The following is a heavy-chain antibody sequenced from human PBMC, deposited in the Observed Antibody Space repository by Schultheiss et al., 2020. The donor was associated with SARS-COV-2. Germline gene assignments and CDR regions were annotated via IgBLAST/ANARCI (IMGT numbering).Heavy chain of an antibody. V-gene: IGHV1-69*06. D-gene: IGHD4-11*01. CDR3: ARDQDSNVGADYYYGMDV. Sequence: SVKISCKASDYTFTSYGISWVRQAPGQGLEWMGGIVPMFGAPIYAQKFQGRVTITADKSTSTAYMELSSLRSEDTAVYYCARDQDSNVGADYYYGMDVWGQGTTVTVSS. J-gene: IGHJ6*02. CDR1: DYTFTSYG. CDR2: IVPMFGAP.